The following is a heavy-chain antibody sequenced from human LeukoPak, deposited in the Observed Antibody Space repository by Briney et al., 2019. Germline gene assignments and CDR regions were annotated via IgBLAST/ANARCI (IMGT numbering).Heavy chain of an antibody. CDR1: GFTFSSYA. V-gene: IGHV3-30*04. D-gene: IGHD6-13*01. J-gene: IGHJ3*02. CDR2: ISYDGSNK. Sequence: GGSLRLSCAASGFTFSSYAMHWVRRAPGKGLEWVAVISYDGSNKYYADSVKGRFTISRDNSKNTLYLQMNSLRAEDTAVYYCAREVAAATDAFDIWGQGTMVTVSS. CDR3: AREVAAATDAFDI.